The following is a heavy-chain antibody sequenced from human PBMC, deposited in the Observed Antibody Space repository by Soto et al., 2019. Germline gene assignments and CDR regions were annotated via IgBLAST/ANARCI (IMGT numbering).Heavy chain of an antibody. CDR3: ARGTATDGLDS. D-gene: IGHD2-21*02. Sequence: GGSLRLSCVASGFTFSSYGMHWVRQAPGKGLEWVAFIWYDGRNENYTDSVKGRFSISRDNSKNTLFLQMNSLRVDDTAVYYCARGTATDGLDSWGQGTLATVSS. CDR2: IWYDGRNE. J-gene: IGHJ5*01. CDR1: GFTFSSYG. V-gene: IGHV3-33*01.